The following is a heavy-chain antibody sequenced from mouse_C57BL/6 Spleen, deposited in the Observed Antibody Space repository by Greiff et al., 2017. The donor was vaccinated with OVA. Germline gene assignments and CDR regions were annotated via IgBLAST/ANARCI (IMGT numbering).Heavy chain of an antibody. D-gene: IGHD2-1*01. CDR2: IDPSDSYT. CDR1: GYTFTSYW. CDR3: ARWELQFAY. J-gene: IGHJ3*01. Sequence: QVQLQQPGAELVRPGTSVKLSCKAFGYTFTSYWMHWVKQRPGQGLEWIGVIDPSDSYTNYNQKFKGKATLTVDTSSSTAYMQLSSLTSEDSAVYYCARWELQFAYWGQGTLVTVSA. V-gene: IGHV1-59*01.